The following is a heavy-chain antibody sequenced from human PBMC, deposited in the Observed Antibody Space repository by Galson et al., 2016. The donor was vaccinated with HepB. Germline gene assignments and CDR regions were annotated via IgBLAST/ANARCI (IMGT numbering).Heavy chain of an antibody. V-gene: IGHV3-23*01. D-gene: IGHD3-10*01. Sequence: SLRLSCAASGFTFSNYGMHWVRQAPGKGLEWVSTISGSGGSTYYADSVKGRFTISRDNSKNTVYLQMNSLRAEDTAVYYCAKITMVQGGFYYYGMDVWGQGTTVTVSS. CDR1: GFTFSNYG. CDR3: AKITMVQGGFYYYGMDV. J-gene: IGHJ6*02. CDR2: ISGSGGST.